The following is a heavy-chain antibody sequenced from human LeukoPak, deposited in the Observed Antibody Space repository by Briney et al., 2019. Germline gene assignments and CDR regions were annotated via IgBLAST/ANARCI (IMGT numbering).Heavy chain of an antibody. CDR2: IYTDAGNT. V-gene: IGHV3-74*01. D-gene: IGHD3-22*01. CDR1: GFAFSNSW. Sequence: GGSLRLSCAATGFAFSNSWMHWVRQAPGKGLVWVSRIYTDAGNTNYADSVKGRFTISRDNAKNTLYLQMNSLRVEDTAVYYCARESYDSSGYDAFDIWGQGTMVTVSS. CDR3: ARESYDSSGYDAFDI. J-gene: IGHJ3*02.